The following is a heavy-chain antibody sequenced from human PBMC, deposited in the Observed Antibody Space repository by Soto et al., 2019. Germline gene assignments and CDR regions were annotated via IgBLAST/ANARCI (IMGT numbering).Heavy chain of an antibody. J-gene: IGHJ4*02. CDR1: GFTFNNAW. CDR2: IKSKSNGGTT. V-gene: IGHV3-15*07. CDR3: TTFFYYYDTSGAGGY. Sequence: ESGGGLVKPGGSLRLSCAASGFTFNNAWMNWVRQAPGKGLEWVGLIKSKSNGGTTDYAAPVKDRFTISRDDSRNMLYLQMNDLKTEDTAVYYCTTFFYYYDTSGAGGYWGQGTLVTVSS. D-gene: IGHD3-22*01.